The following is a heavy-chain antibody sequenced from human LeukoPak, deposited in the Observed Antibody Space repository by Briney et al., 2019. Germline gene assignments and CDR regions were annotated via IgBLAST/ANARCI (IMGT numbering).Heavy chain of an antibody. V-gene: IGHV1-2*02. CDR2: INPNSGGT. CDR1: GYTFTGYY. D-gene: IGHD3-22*01. Sequence: ASVKVSCKASGYTFTGYYMHWVRQAHGQGLEWMGWINPNSGGTNYAQKFQGRVTMTRDTSISTAYMELSRLRSDDTAVYYCARGDYYDSSGYYSYFDYWGQGTLVTVSS. J-gene: IGHJ4*02. CDR3: ARGDYYDSSGYYSYFDY.